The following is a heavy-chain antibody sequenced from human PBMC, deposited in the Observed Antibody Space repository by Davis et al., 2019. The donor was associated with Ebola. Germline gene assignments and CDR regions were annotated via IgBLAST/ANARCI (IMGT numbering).Heavy chain of an antibody. CDR3: TRGTTGWKGTDY. V-gene: IGHV3-74*01. D-gene: IGHD6-19*01. CDR2: ISPDGSYT. Sequence: PGGSLRLSCAASEFTFSSHWMHWVRQGPGQELVWAGNISPDGSYTAYTDSAKGRFTISRDNARNTMFLQMSSLRAEDTAVYYCTRGTTGWKGTDYWGQGTLLTVSS. CDR1: EFTFSSHW. J-gene: IGHJ4*02.